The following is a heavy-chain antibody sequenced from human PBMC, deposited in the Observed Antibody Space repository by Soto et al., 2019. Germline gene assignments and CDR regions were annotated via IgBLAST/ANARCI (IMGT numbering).Heavy chain of an antibody. V-gene: IGHV4-61*01. Sequence: QVQLQESGPGLVKPSETLSLTCTVSGGSFKRGSYSWSWSRQRPGKGLEWIGYVYHTGRTSYNPSLKSRVYISMDTSKNQFSLNLDSVTAADTAVYFCARDFAYFDAWGQGTLVTVSS. J-gene: IGHJ4*02. CDR1: GGSFKRGSYS. CDR2: VYHTGRT. D-gene: IGHD3-3*01. CDR3: ARDFAYFDA.